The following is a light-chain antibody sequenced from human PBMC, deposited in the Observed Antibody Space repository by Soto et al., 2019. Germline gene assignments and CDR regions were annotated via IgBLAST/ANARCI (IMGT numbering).Light chain of an antibody. J-gene: IGLJ1*01. CDR2: EVS. CDR3: FSYTSSATDV. V-gene: IGLV2-14*01. Sequence: QSVLTQPASVSGSPGQSITISCTGTSSDVGNYKYVSWYQQHPGKAPKLMIYEVSNRPSGVSNRFSGSKSGNTASLTISGLQAEDETDYYCFSYTSSATDVFGTGTKVTVL. CDR1: SSDVGNYKY.